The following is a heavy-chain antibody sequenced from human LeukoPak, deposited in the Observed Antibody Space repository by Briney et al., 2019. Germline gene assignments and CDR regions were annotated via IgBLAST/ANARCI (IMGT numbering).Heavy chain of an antibody. J-gene: IGHJ4*02. D-gene: IGHD3-22*01. Sequence: PGGSLRLSCAASGFTFSSYGMSWVRQAPGKGLEWVSAISGSGGSTYYADSVKGRFTISRDNSKNTLYLQMNSLRAEDTAVYYCAKGEYYYDSSGYSRLTYFDYWGQGTLVTVSS. CDR1: GFTFSSYG. V-gene: IGHV3-23*01. CDR3: AKGEYYYDSSGYSRLTYFDY. CDR2: ISGSGGST.